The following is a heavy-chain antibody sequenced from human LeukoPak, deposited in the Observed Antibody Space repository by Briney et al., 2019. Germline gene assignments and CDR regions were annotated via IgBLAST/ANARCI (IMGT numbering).Heavy chain of an antibody. D-gene: IGHD2-21*02. CDR3: AKEPPYCGGDCYFLLDY. Sequence: PGGSLRLPCAASGFTFSSYSMTWVRQAPGKGLEWVSGISGSGSTYYADSVRGRFTISRDNSKNTLYLQMNSLRAEDTAVYYCAKEPPYCGGDCYFLLDYWGQGTLVTVSS. J-gene: IGHJ4*02. CDR2: ISGSGST. CDR1: GFTFSSYS. V-gene: IGHV3-23*01.